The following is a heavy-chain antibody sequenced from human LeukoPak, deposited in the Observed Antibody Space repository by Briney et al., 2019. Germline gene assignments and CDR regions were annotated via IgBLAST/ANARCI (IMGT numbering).Heavy chain of an antibody. J-gene: IGHJ4*02. Sequence: ASVKVSCKGSGYTFTDYYIHWVRQAPGQGLEWTGWINPKSGGTNYAQKFQGRVTMTRDTSISTAYMELRSDDTAVYYCATLGISGYFRDYWGQGTLVTVSS. CDR3: ATLGISGYFRDY. D-gene: IGHD3-22*01. V-gene: IGHV1-2*02. CDR2: INPKSGGT. CDR1: GYTFTDYY.